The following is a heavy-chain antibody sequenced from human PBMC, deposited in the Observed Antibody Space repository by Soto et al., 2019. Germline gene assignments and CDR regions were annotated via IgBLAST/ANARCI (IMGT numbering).Heavy chain of an antibody. D-gene: IGHD6-13*01. J-gene: IGHJ6*03. CDR1: GYTFTSYG. CDR2: ISAYKGNT. Sequence: ASVKVSCKASGYTFTSYGISWVRQAPGQGLEWMGWISAYKGNTNYAQKLQGRDTMTTDTSTTTAHMELRRLRSDDTAVYYCARNERGSSWSRGYYYYYMDVWGKGTTVTVSS. V-gene: IGHV1-18*01. CDR3: ARNERGSSWSRGYYYYYMDV.